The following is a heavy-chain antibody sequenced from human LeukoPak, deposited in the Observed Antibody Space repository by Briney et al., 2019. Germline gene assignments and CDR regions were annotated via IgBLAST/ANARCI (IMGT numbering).Heavy chain of an antibody. V-gene: IGHV1-2*02. CDR2: INPNSGGT. CDR3: ARDYRPNGDSFDI. D-gene: IGHD4-11*01. Sequence: ASVKVSCKASGYTFTGYYMHWVRQAPGQGLEWMGWINPNSGGTNYAQKFQSRVTMTRDTSISTANMELSRLRSDDTAVYYCARDYRPNGDSFDIWGQGTMVTVSA. J-gene: IGHJ3*02. CDR1: GYTFTGYY.